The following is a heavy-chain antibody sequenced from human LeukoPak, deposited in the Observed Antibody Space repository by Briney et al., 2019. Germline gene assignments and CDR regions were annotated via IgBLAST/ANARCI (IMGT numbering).Heavy chain of an antibody. CDR1: GGSFSGFY. V-gene: IGHV4-34*01. J-gene: IGHJ4*02. Sequence: PSETLSLTCAVYGGSFSGFYWSWIRQPPGKGLEWIGEINHSGSTNYNPSLKSRVTISVDRSKNQFSLKLSSVTAADTAVYYCAREKVVGPDSSYFDYWGQGTLVTVSS. D-gene: IGHD2-15*01. CDR3: AREKVVGPDSSYFDY. CDR2: INHSGST.